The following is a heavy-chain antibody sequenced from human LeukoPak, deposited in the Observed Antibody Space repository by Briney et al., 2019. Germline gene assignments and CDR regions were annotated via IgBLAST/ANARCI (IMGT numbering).Heavy chain of an antibody. Sequence: PGGSLRPSCAASGFTFSSYGMHWVRQAPGKGLEWVAVISYDGSNKYYADSVKGRFTISRDNSKNTLYLQMNSLRAEDTAVYYCAKGSVLRFLEWLLSQGYFDYWGQGTLVTVSS. CDR2: ISYDGSNK. D-gene: IGHD3-3*01. J-gene: IGHJ4*02. CDR1: GFTFSSYG. V-gene: IGHV3-30*18. CDR3: AKGSVLRFLEWLLSQGYFDY.